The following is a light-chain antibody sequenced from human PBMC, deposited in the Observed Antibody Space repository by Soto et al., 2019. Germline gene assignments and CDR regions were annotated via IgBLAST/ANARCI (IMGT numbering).Light chain of an antibody. V-gene: IGLV1-40*01. Sequence: QSVLTQPPSVSGAPGQRLTISCTGSSSNIGAGYDVHWYQQLPGTAPKLLIYGNINRPSGVPDRFSGSKSGTTASLAITGLQTEDEADYYCQSYDTSLSAVLFGGGTKLTVL. CDR2: GNI. CDR3: QSYDTSLSAVL. CDR1: SSNIGAGYD. J-gene: IGLJ2*01.